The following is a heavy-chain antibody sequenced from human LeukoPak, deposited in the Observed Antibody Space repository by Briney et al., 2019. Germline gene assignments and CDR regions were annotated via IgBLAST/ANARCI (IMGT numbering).Heavy chain of an antibody. CDR3: ATTNADAFDI. CDR2: IYPDDSDT. Sequence: GESLKISCKGSGYSFTSYWIGWVRQMPGKGLEWMGIIYPDDSDTKYSPSFQGQVIISADKSISSAYLQWSSLKASDTAIYYCATTNADAFDIWGQGTMVTVSS. CDR1: GYSFTSYW. V-gene: IGHV5-51*01. J-gene: IGHJ3*02. D-gene: IGHD2-8*01.